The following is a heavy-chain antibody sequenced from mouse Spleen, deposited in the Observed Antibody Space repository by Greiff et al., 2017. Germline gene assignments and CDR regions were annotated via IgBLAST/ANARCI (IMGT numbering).Heavy chain of an antibody. CDR3: ARDRDGYYFDY. D-gene: IGHD2-3*01. Sequence: DVKLVESGGGLVQPGGSLKLSCAASGFTFSSYGMSWVRQTPDKRLELVATINSNGGSTYYPDSVKGRFTISRDNAKNTLYLQMSSLKSEDTAMYYCARDRDGYYFDYWGQGTTLTVSS. V-gene: IGHV5-6-3*01. J-gene: IGHJ2*01. CDR1: GFTFSSYG. CDR2: INSNGGST.